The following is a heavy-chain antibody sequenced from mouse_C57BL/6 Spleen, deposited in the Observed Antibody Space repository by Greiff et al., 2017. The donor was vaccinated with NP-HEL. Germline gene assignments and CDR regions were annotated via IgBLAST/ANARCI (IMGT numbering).Heavy chain of an antibody. Sequence: VQLQQSGAELVRPGASVKLSCKASGYTFTDYYINWVKQRPGQGLEWIARIYPGSGNTYYNEKFKGKATLTAEKSSSTAYMQLSSLTSEDSAVYFGARDGTDYWGQGTTLTVSS. D-gene: IGHD2-1*01. CDR3: ARDGTDY. V-gene: IGHV1-76*01. J-gene: IGHJ2*01. CDR1: GYTFTDYY. CDR2: IYPGSGNT.